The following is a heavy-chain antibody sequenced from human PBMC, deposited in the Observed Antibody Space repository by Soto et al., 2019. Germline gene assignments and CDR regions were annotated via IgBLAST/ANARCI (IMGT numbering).Heavy chain of an antibody. CDR1: GGSISNFY. CDR3: ARAPRWLSRYYFDS. CDR2: ISYSGNT. D-gene: IGHD5-12*01. Sequence: PSETLSLTCTVSGGSISNFYWSWIRQPPGKGLEWIGYISYSGNTNYNPSLKSRVPISVDTSKNHAVLDLTSVSAADTAVYYCARAPRWLSRYYFDSWGKGTPVTVSS. V-gene: IGHV4-59*01. J-gene: IGHJ4*02.